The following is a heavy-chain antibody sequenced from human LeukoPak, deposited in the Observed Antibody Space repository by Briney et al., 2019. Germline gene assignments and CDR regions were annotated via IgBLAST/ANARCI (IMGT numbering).Heavy chain of an antibody. D-gene: IGHD6-19*01. J-gene: IGHJ4*02. CDR2: ISSSSSYI. CDR3: ARDVRQWLGYVY. Sequence: PGGSLRLSCAASGFTFSSYSMNWVRQAPGKGLEWVSSISSSSSYIYYADSVKGRFTISRDNAKNSLYLQMNSLRAEDTAVYYCARDVRQWLGYVYWGQGTLVTVSS. CDR1: GFTFSSYS. V-gene: IGHV3-21*01.